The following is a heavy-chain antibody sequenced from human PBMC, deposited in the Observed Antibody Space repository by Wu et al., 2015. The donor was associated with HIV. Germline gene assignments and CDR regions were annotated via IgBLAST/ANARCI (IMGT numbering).Heavy chain of an antibody. CDR1: GYTFTSYG. CDR2: ISAYNGNT. D-gene: IGHD3-22*01. J-gene: IGHJ4*02. V-gene: IGHV1-18*01. Sequence: QVQLVQSGAEVKKPGASVKVSCKASGYTFTSYGISWVRQAPGQGLEWMGWISAYNGNTNYAQKLQGRVTMTTDTSTSTAYMELRSLRSDDTAVYYCARDDPYPHSSGYRPLGYWGQGTLVTVSS. CDR3: ARDDPYPHSSGYRPLGY.